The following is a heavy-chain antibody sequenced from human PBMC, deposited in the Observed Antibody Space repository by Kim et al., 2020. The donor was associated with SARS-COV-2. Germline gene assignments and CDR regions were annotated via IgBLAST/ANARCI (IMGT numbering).Heavy chain of an antibody. V-gene: IGHV4-39*01. CDR3: ARRDYSSSWYLDY. J-gene: IGHJ4*02. Sequence: SETLSLTCTVSGGSIISSSYYWGWIRKPPGKGLEWIGSIYYSGSTYYNPSLKSRVTISVDTSKNQFSLKLSSVTAADTAVYYCARRDYSSSWYLDYWGQGTLVTVSS. CDR2: IYYSGST. CDR1: GGSIISSSYY. D-gene: IGHD6-13*01.